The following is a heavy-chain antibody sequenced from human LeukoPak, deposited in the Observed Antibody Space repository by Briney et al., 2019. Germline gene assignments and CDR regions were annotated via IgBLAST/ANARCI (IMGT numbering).Heavy chain of an antibody. Sequence: PGGSLRLSCAASGFTFSSYEMNWVRQAPGKGLEWVANIKTDGSEKHYVDSVKGRFTFSRDNAKNSLYLQINGLRAEYRAVYYCARLAAGGAYFDSWGEGTLVTVSS. CDR3: ARLAAGGAYFDS. J-gene: IGHJ4*02. CDR1: GFTFSSYE. V-gene: IGHV3-7*04. D-gene: IGHD2-15*01. CDR2: IKTDGSEK.